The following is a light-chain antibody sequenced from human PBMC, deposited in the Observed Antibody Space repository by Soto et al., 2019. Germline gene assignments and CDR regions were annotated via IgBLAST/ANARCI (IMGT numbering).Light chain of an antibody. Sequence: QSALTQPASVSGSPGQSITISCTGTSSDVGSYNLVSWYQQHPGKAPKLMIYEVSKRPSGVSNRFSGSKSGNTASLTISGLQAEDEADYYCYSYAGLDVVFGGGTQLTVL. CDR3: YSYAGLDVV. CDR2: EVS. V-gene: IGLV2-23*02. J-gene: IGLJ2*01. CDR1: SSDVGSYNL.